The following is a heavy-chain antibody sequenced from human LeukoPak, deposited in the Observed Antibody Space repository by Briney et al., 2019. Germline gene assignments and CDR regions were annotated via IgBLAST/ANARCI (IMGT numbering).Heavy chain of an antibody. V-gene: IGHV1-18*01. CDR1: GYTFTSYG. J-gene: IGHJ5*02. D-gene: IGHD5-12*01. CDR3: AREVIVATICRWFDP. Sequence: ASVKVSCKASGYTFTSYGISWVRQAPGQGLEWMGWISAYNGNTNYAQKLQGRVTMTTDTSTSTAYMELRSLRSDDTAVYYCAREVIVATICRWFDPWGQGTLVTVSS. CDR2: ISAYNGNT.